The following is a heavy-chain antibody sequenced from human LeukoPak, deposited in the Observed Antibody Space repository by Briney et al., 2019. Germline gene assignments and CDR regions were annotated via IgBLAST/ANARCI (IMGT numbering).Heavy chain of an antibody. CDR2: INHSGST. CDR3: ARGPRDIVLMVYAPSFEY. D-gene: IGHD2-8*01. V-gene: IGHV4-34*01. Sequence: PLETLSLTCAVYGGSFSGYYWSWIRQPPGKGLEWIGEINHSGSTNYNPSPKSRVTISVDTSKNQFSLKLSSVTAADTAVYYCARGPRDIVLMVYAPSFEYWGQGTLVTVSS. CDR1: GGSFSGYY. J-gene: IGHJ4*02.